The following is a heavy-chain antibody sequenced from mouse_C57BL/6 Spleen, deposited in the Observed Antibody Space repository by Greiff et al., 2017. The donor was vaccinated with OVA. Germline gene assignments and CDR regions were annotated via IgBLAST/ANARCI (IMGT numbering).Heavy chain of an antibody. V-gene: IGHV1-53*01. J-gene: IGHJ1*03. CDR2: INPSNGGT. D-gene: IGHD2-1*01. CDR3: ARIYYGNLGYFDV. Sequence: QVQLQQPGTELVKPGASVKLSCKASGYTFTSYWMHWVKQRPGQGLEWIGNINPSNGGTNYNEKFKSKATLTVDKSSSTAYMQLSSLTTEDAAVYYCARIYYGNLGYFDVWGTGTTVTVSS. CDR1: GYTFTSYW.